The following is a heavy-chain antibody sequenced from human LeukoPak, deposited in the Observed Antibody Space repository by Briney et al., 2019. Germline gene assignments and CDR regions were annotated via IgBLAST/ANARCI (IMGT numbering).Heavy chain of an antibody. J-gene: IGHJ4*02. CDR1: GFTFSSYG. CDR2: INEDGSEK. CDR3: ARWGATTFDY. D-gene: IGHD4/OR15-4a*01. V-gene: IGHV3-7*01. Sequence: GGSLRLSCAASGFTFSSYGMHWVRQASGKGLEWVANINEDGSEKHYVDSMKGRFTISRDNAKNSLYLQMNSLRAEDTAVYYCARWGATTFDYWGQGTLVTVSS.